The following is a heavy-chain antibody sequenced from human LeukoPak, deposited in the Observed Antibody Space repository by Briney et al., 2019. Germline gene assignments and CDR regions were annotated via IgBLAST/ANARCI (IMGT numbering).Heavy chain of an antibody. CDR2: TYYRSKWRN. V-gene: IGHV6-1*01. CDR1: GDSVSSNSAS. CDR3: AREGRGGDWLLD. Sequence: SQTLSLTCAISGDSVSSNSASWNWITQSPSRGLEWLGRTYYRSKWRNDYAVSVKSRIPISPDTSKNQFSLQLNSVTPEDTAVYYCAREGRGGDWLLDWGQGTLVTVSS. J-gene: IGHJ4*02. D-gene: IGHD3-9*01.